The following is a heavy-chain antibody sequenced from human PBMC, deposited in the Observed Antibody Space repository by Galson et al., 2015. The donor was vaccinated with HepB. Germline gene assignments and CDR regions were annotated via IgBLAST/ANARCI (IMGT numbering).Heavy chain of an antibody. Sequence: SCKASGGTFSSYAISWVRQAPGQGLEWMGGIIPIFGTANYAQKFQGRVTITADESTSTAYMELSSPRSEDTAVYYCTREVPLSFLEWLPRPHYYYYGMDVWGQGTTVTVSS. D-gene: IGHD3-3*01. V-gene: IGHV1-69*01. CDR2: IIPIFGTA. CDR3: TREVPLSFLEWLPRPHYYYYGMDV. J-gene: IGHJ6*02. CDR1: GGTFSSYA.